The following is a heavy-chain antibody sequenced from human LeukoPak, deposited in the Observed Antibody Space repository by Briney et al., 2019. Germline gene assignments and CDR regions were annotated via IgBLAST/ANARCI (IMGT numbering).Heavy chain of an antibody. J-gene: IGHJ1*01. CDR1: GYSFTNYW. V-gene: IGHV5-51*01. CDR2: IYPGDSDT. CDR3: ARRGIAVAGTPAEYFHH. Sequence: GESLKISCKGSGYSFTNYWIGWVRQMPGKGLEWMGIIYPGDSDTRYSPSFQGQVTISADKSISTAYLHWSSLKASDTAMYYCARRGIAVAGTPAEYFHHWGQGTLVTVSS. D-gene: IGHD6-19*01.